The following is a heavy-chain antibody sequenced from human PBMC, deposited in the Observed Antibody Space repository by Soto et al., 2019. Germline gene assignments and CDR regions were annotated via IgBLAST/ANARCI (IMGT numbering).Heavy chain of an antibody. CDR1: FTFSMYS. CDR3: TRDQGGSYDSWFDT. J-gene: IGHJ5*02. V-gene: IGHV3-21*01. D-gene: IGHD1-26*01. Sequence: EVQVVESGGGLVQPGGSLRLSCSFTFSMYSMNWVRQAPGKGLEWVASISSGGSYIKYADSVKGRFTISRDNAKNSVSLQKNSLRVDDTAVYFCTRDQGGSYDSWFDTWGQGTLVTVSS. CDR2: ISSGGSYI.